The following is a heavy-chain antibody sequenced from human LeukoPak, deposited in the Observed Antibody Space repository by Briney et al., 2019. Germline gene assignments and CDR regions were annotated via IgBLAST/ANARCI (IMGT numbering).Heavy chain of an antibody. J-gene: IGHJ3*02. D-gene: IGHD6-13*01. V-gene: IGHV1-3*03. Sequence: AGGSLRLSCAASGFTFTSYAMHWVRQAPGQRLEWMGWINAGNGNTKYSQEFQGRVTITRDTSASTAYMELSSLRSEDMAVYYCARGSSWYRNAFDIWGQGTMVTVSS. CDR1: GFTFTSYA. CDR3: ARGSSWYRNAFDI. CDR2: INAGNGNT.